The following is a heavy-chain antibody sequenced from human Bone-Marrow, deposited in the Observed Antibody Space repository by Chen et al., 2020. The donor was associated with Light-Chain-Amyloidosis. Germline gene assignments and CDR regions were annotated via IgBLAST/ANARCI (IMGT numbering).Heavy chain of an antibody. CDR2: ARGGDGPT. Sequence: VQLVESGGGLVQPGGSLGLSCVGPGFTFSNYAMTWVRQAPGKGVEWVSVARGGDGPTYYADSVRGRFTIYXXXXXNXLXXXXXXXXXXXXXXYYCAKDRCTSISCSDFDYWGQGTLVTVSS. J-gene: IGHJ4*02. CDR1: GFTFSNYA. D-gene: IGHD2-2*01. CDR3: AKDRCTSISCSDFDY. V-gene: IGHV3-23*04.